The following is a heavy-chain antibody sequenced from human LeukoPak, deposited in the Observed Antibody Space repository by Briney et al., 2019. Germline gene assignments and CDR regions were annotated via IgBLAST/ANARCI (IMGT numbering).Heavy chain of an antibody. D-gene: IGHD3-9*01. CDR3: ATTYYDILTGYARKTIFDY. V-gene: IGHV4-61*02. Sequence: NPSLTLSLTCTVSGGSISSGSYYWSWIRQPAGKGLEWIGRIYTSGSTNYNPSLKSRVTISVDTSKNQFSLKLSSVTAADTAVYYCATTYYDILTGYARKTIFDYWGQGTLVTVSS. CDR1: GGSISSGSYY. CDR2: IYTSGST. J-gene: IGHJ4*02.